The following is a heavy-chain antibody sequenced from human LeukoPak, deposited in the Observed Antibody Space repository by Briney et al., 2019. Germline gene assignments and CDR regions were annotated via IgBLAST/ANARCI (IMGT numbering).Heavy chain of an antibody. Sequence: ASVKVSCKASGYTFTSYPVHWVRQPPGQGLEWMGIINPSGGSTNHAQKFQGRVTMTRDTSTSTVYMELSSLRSDDTAVYYCARLGYCGSTSCQWGQGTLVTVSS. CDR1: GYTFTSYP. CDR2: INPSGGST. D-gene: IGHD2-2*03. CDR3: ARLGYCGSTSCQ. V-gene: IGHV1-46*01. J-gene: IGHJ4*02.